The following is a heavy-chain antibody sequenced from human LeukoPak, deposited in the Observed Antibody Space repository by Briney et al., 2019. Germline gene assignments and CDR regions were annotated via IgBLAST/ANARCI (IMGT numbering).Heavy chain of an antibody. Sequence: GGSLILSCAASGFTFSSYAMSWVRQAPGEGLEWVSAITGSDGSTYYADSVKGRFTISRDSSKSTLYLQMNSLRAEDTAVYYCAKAYYYGSGSNYKTFDYWGQGTLVTVAS. J-gene: IGHJ4*02. D-gene: IGHD3-10*01. CDR2: ITGSDGST. V-gene: IGHV3-23*01. CDR1: GFTFSSYA. CDR3: AKAYYYGSGSNYKTFDY.